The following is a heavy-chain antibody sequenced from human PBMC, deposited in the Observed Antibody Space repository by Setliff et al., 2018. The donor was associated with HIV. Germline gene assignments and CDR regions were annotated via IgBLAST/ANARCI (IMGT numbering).Heavy chain of an antibody. CDR2: IYTSGST. Sequence: SETLSLTCTVSGGSISTSYWNWIRQPPGKGLEWIGYIYTSGSTNYNPSLKSRVTISVDTSKNQFSLRLTSVTAADTAVYYCAKGYNWNNAYYGLDVWGQGTTVTVSS. V-gene: IGHV4-4*09. J-gene: IGHJ6*02. CDR3: AKGYNWNNAYYGLDV. CDR1: GGSISTSY. D-gene: IGHD1-1*01.